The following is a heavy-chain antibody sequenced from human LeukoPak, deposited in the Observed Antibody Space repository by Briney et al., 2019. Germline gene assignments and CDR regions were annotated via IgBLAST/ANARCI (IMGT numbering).Heavy chain of an antibody. CDR2: IIPIFGTA. V-gene: IGHV1-69*05. CDR3: ARDVWGSYEGFDY. J-gene: IGHJ4*02. CDR1: GGTFSSYA. D-gene: IGHD3-16*01. Sequence: GASVKVSCKASGGTFSSYAISWVRQAPGQGLEWMGRIIPIFGTANYAQKFQGRVTITTDESTSTAYMELSSLRSEDTAVYYCARDVWGSYEGFDYWGQGTLVTVSP.